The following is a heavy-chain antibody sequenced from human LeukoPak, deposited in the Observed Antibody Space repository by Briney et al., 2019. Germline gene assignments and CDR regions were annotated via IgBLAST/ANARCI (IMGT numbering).Heavy chain of an antibody. CDR3: AREATPASRWFDP. J-gene: IGHJ5*02. CDR1: GYSFSDSW. Sequence: GESLKISCKGSGYSFSDSWIGWVRQMPGKGLEWMGIIYPGDSDTTYNPSFQGQVTISADKSISTAYLQWSSLKASDTAMYYCAREATPASRWFDPWGQGTLVTVSS. CDR2: IYPGDSDT. V-gene: IGHV5-51*01. D-gene: IGHD2-15*01.